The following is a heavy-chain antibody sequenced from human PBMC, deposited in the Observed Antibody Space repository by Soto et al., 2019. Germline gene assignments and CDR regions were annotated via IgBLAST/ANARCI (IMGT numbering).Heavy chain of an antibody. CDR3: ARDLRITMVRGVIISTYYYYGMDV. D-gene: IGHD3-10*01. CDR2: IKQDGSEK. V-gene: IGHV3-7*01. CDR1: GFTFSSYW. J-gene: IGHJ6*02. Sequence: GGSLRLSCAASGFTFSSYWMSWVRQAPGKGLEWVANIKQDGSEKYYVDSVKGRFTISRDNAKNSLYLQMNSLRAEDTAVYYCARDLRITMVRGVIISTYYYYGMDVWGQGTTVTVSS.